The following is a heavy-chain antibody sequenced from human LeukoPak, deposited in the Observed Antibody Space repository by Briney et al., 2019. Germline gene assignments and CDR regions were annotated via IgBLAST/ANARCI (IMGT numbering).Heavy chain of an antibody. J-gene: IGHJ6*02. V-gene: IGHV1-2*02. CDR3: VCPRRFRGVITVGEDGMDV. Sequence: ASVKVSCKASGYTFTGYYMHWLRQPRGQGREGMGWINNNGGGTNYAQKFQGRVTMTRDTSISTAYMELSRLRSDDTAVYYCVCPRRFRGVITVGEDGMDVWGQGTTVTVSS. D-gene: IGHD3-16*02. CDR1: GYTFTGYY. CDR2: INNNGGGT.